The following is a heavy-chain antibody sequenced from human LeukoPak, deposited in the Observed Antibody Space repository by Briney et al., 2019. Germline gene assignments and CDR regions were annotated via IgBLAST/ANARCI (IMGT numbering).Heavy chain of an antibody. J-gene: IGHJ6*03. Sequence: KPGGSLRLSCAASGFSFNNAWMNWVRQAPGKGLEWVGRIKSKTDGGTTDYRAPVKGRFTISRDDSKNTLYLQMNSLKTEDTAVYYCTTGGSTIFQSARPPYHYYMDVWGKGTTVTVSS. V-gene: IGHV3-15*01. D-gene: IGHD3-9*01. CDR1: GFSFNNAW. CDR3: TTGGSTIFQSARPPYHYYMDV. CDR2: IKSKTDGGTT.